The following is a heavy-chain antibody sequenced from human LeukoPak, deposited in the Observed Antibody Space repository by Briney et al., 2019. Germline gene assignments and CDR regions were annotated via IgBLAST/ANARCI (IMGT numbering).Heavy chain of an antibody. V-gene: IGHV3-43*02. CDR1: GFTFDDYA. D-gene: IGHD4-17*01. CDR2: ISGDGTRT. CDR3: AKVPDYGDFIFDY. J-gene: IGHJ4*02. Sequence: PGGSRRLSCAASGFTFDDYAMPWVGRAPGKGLEWVSLISGDGTRTYYADSVKGRFTISRDNSKNSLYLQMNSLRTADTALYYCAKVPDYGDFIFDYWGQGTQVTVSS.